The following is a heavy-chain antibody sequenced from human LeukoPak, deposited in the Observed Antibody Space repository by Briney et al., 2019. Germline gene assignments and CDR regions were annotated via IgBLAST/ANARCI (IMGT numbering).Heavy chain of an antibody. V-gene: IGHV4-61*02. J-gene: IGHJ4*02. Sequence: SETLSLTCTVSGGSISSGPYYWSWIRQPAGKGLEWIGRIYSSGRTNYNPSLKSRVTISVDTSKNQFSLKLSSVTAADTAVYYCARGKLYPIRDYDFWSGYLAADFDYWGQGTLVTVSS. D-gene: IGHD3-3*01. CDR1: GGSISSGPYY. CDR2: IYSSGRT. CDR3: ARGKLYPIRDYDFWSGYLAADFDY.